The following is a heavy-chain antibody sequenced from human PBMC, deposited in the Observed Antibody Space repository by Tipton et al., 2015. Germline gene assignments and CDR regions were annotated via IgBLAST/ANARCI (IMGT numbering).Heavy chain of an antibody. J-gene: IGHJ4*02. V-gene: IGHV3-30*18. CDR3: AKLYCSGPSCYEWGGEFDC. Sequence: SLRLSCAGSGFTFSSYWMHWVRQAPGKGLEWVAVVWYDGSNKYYADSVKGRFTISRDNSNNTLYLQMNSLRPEDTALYYCAKLYCSGPSCYEWGGEFDCWGQGTLVTVSS. CDR2: VWYDGSNK. D-gene: IGHD2-2*01. CDR1: GFTFSSYW.